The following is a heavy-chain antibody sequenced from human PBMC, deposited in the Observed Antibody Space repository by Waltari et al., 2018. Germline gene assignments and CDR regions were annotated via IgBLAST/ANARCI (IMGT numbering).Heavy chain of an antibody. CDR3: ARDKEDRVDY. Sequence: QVQLVESGGGVVQPGGSLRLSCVASDFTFSDSSIHWVRQAPGQGLEWVSVISSDGDSERYEDSVKGRFAISRDNPGNTVYLQMNDLRAEDTGVYYCARDKEDRVDYWGQGILVSVSS. J-gene: IGHJ4*02. CDR2: ISSDGDSE. D-gene: IGHD3-22*01. CDR1: DFTFSDSS. V-gene: IGHV3-30*09.